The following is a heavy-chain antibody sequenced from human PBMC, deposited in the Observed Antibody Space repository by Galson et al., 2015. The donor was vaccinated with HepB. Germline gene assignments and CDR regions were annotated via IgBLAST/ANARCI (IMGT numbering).Heavy chain of an antibody. CDR3: VKDRVPDGRWNFDH. D-gene: IGHD4-23*01. V-gene: IGHV3-23*03. CDR1: GFTFRTYT. J-gene: IGHJ4*02. CDR2: IYGDGSHT. Sequence: SLRLSCAASGFTFRTYTMNWVRQAPGKGLEWVSGIYGDGSHTEYADSVKGRFAISRDNAQDTLYLQMNNLRVEDTALYYCVKDRVPDGRWNFDHWGQGTLVTVSS.